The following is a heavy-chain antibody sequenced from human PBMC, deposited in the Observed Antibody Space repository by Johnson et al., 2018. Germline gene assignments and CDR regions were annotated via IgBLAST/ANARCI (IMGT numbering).Heavy chain of an antibody. J-gene: IGHJ6*02. CDR3: ARARSWGIQLYYYYDGMDV. Sequence: QVQLVESGGGVVQPGRSLRLSCAASGFTFSSYAMHWVRQAPGKGLEWVAVISYDGSNKYYADSVKGRFTISRDNSKNTLYLQMNSRRAEDTAVYYCARARSWGIQLYYYYDGMDVWGQGTTVTVSS. CDR2: ISYDGSNK. D-gene: IGHD5-18*01. CDR1: GFTFSSYA. V-gene: IGHV3-30-3*01.